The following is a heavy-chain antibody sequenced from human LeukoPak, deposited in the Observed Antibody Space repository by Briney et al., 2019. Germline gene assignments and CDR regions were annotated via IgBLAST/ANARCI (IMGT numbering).Heavy chain of an antibody. D-gene: IGHD3-10*01. J-gene: IGHJ4*02. CDR1: GYTFGDYG. CDR2: ISGSGGNT. V-gene: IGHV3-23*01. CDR3: AKGPMGRGFGY. Sequence: GGSLRLSCAASGYTFGDYGMSWVRQAPGKGLEWVSAISGSGGNTYYADSVKGRFTISRDNSKNTLYLQMNSLRAEDTAVYYSAKGPMGRGFGYWGQGTLVTVSS.